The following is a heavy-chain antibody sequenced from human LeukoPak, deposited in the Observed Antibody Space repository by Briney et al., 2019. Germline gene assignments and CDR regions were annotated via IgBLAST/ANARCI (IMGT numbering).Heavy chain of an antibody. CDR3: ARDIGFDAFDI. Sequence: SETLSLTCTVSGGSISSYYWSWIRQPPGKGLEWIGYIYYSGSTNYNPSLKSRVTISVDTPKNQFSLKLSSVTAADTAVYYCARDIGFDAFDIWGQGTMVTVSS. V-gene: IGHV4-59*01. D-gene: IGHD2-15*01. CDR2: IYYSGST. J-gene: IGHJ3*02. CDR1: GGSISSYY.